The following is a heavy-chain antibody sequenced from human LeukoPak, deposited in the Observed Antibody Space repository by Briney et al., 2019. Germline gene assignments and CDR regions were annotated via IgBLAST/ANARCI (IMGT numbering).Heavy chain of an antibody. CDR1: GFNVTSNH. CDR3: ARDRSSYYFDY. CDR2: IYTGGTT. D-gene: IGHD6-6*01. J-gene: IGHJ4*02. V-gene: IGHV3-66*01. Sequence: GGSLRLSCAPSGFNVTSNHMNWVRQAPGKGLAWVSIIYTGGTTHYADSLNDRFTTSRDDSINTLYLQMNSLRAEDTAVYYCARDRSSYYFDYWGQGTLVTVSS.